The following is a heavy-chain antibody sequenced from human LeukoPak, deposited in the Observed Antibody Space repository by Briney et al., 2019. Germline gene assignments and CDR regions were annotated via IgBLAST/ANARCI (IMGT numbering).Heavy chain of an antibody. J-gene: IGHJ5*02. V-gene: IGHV4-39*01. D-gene: IGHD2-21*01. CDR1: GGSIRSNNYY. CDR3: ARHSTVVGMGWFDP. Sequence: KTSETLSLTCSVSGGSIRSNNYYWGWIRQPPGKGLEWIGSIYYSGSTYYNPSLKSRVTISVDTSKNQFSLKLSSVTAADTAVYYCARHSTVVGMGWFDPWGQGTLVTVSS. CDR2: IYYSGST.